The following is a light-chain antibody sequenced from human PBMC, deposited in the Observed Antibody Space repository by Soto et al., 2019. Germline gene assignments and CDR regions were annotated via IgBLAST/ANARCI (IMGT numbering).Light chain of an antibody. CDR3: MQALQTPRT. J-gene: IGKJ1*01. V-gene: IGKV2-28*01. CDR1: QSLLHSNGYTY. Sequence: DIVMTQSPLSLPVTPGEPASISCRSSQSLLHSNGYTYLDWYLQKPGQSPQLLIYLGSNRACGVPDKFSGSGSGTDFTLKSNRVEAEDVGVYYCMQALQTPRTFGQGTKVEIK. CDR2: LGS.